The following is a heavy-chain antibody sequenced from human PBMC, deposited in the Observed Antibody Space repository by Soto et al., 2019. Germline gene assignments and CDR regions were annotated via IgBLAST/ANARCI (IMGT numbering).Heavy chain of an antibody. CDR1: GFTFSSYG. CDR3: AKDGSVAGTRGAFDI. Sequence: QVQLVESGGGVVQPGRSLRLSCAASGFTFSSYGMHWVRQAPGKGLEWVAVISYDGSNKYYADSVKGRFTISRDNSKNTLYLQMNSLRAEDTAVYYCAKDGSVAGTRGAFDIWGQGTMVTVSS. J-gene: IGHJ3*02. V-gene: IGHV3-30*18. CDR2: ISYDGSNK. D-gene: IGHD6-19*01.